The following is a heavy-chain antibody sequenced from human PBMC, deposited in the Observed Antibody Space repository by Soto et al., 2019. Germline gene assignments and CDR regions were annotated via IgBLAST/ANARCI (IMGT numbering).Heavy chain of an antibody. J-gene: IGHJ5*02. V-gene: IGHV1-69*13. CDR3: ARGSYCTNGVWCSVVGWFDP. CDR2: IIPIFGTA. Sequence: SVKVSCKASGGTFSSYAISWVRQAPGQGLEWMGGIIPIFGTANYAQKFQGRVTITADESTSTAYMELSSLRSEDTAVYYCARGSYCTNGVWCSVVGWFDPWGQGTLVTVSS. D-gene: IGHD2-8*01. CDR1: GGTFSSYA.